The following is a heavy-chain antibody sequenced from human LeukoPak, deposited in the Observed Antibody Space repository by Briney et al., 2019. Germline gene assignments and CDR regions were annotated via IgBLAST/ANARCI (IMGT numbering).Heavy chain of an antibody. CDR3: AKGPYSSGWFFIDY. CDR2: ISWNSGSI. V-gene: IGHV3-9*01. J-gene: IGHJ4*02. CDR1: GFTFDDYA. Sequence: GRSLRLSCAASGFTFDDYAMHWVRQAPGKGLEWVSGISWNSGSIGYADSVKGRFTISRDNAKNSLYPQMNSLRAEDTALYYCAKGPYSSGWFFIDYWGQGTLVTVSS. D-gene: IGHD6-19*01.